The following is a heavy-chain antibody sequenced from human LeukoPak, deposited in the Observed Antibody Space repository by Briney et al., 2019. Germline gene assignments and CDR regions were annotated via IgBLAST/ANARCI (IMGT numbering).Heavy chain of an antibody. J-gene: IGHJ4*02. CDR2: ISGSGGST. D-gene: IGHD2-8*01. V-gene: IGHV3-23*01. Sequence: GGSLRLSCATSGFTFSSYAMSWVRQAPGKGLEWVSAISGSGGSTYYADSVKGRFTISRDNSKNTLYLQMNSLRAEDTAVYYCAKASAAAHIVLMVYNYWGQGTLVTVSS. CDR1: GFTFSSYA. CDR3: AKASAAAHIVLMVYNY.